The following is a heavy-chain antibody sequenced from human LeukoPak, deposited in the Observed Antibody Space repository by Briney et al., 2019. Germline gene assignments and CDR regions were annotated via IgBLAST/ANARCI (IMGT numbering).Heavy chain of an antibody. Sequence: SETLSLTCTVSGGSISSSSCYWGWLRQPPGKGLEWIGSVYYSGTTYYNTSLKSRVTISVDTSKNQFSLKLSSVTAADTAVYYCARHGAWGSSWYSPYYGMDVWGQGTTGTVSS. CDR2: VYYSGTT. CDR1: GGSISSSSCY. V-gene: IGHV4-39*01. D-gene: IGHD6-13*01. J-gene: IGHJ6*02. CDR3: ARHGAWGSSWYSPYYGMDV.